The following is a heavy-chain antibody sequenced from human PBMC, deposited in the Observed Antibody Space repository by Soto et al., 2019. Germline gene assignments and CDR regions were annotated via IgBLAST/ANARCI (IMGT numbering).Heavy chain of an antibody. D-gene: IGHD3-22*01. CDR2: ISYDGSNK. CDR3: AKDWGYYYDSSGGREHFLDY. J-gene: IGHJ4*02. Sequence: GGSLRLSCAASGFTFSSYGMHWVRQAPGKGLEWVAVISYDGSNKYYADSVKGRFTISRDNSKNTLYLQMNSLRAEDTAVYYCAKDWGYYYDSSGGREHFLDYGGQGTLVTVSS. CDR1: GFTFSSYG. V-gene: IGHV3-30*18.